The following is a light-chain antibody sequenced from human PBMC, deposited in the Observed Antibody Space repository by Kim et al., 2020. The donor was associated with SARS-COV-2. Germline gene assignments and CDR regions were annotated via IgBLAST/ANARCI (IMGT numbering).Light chain of an antibody. Sequence: AAFGDRVTTTCRASQSVSSYLNGYQQKPGKAPKLQSYAEASVQSGVPSRFSGSGSGTDFTLTISSLQPEDFSTYYCQQSYSTLTFGPGTKVDIK. V-gene: IGKV1-39*01. CDR2: AEA. CDR3: QQSYSTLT. CDR1: QSVSSY. J-gene: IGKJ3*01.